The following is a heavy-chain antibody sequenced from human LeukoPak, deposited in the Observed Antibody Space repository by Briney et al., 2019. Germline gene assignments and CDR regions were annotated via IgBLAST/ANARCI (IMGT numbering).Heavy chain of an antibody. V-gene: IGHV3-7*01. CDR1: EFTFSSYW. D-gene: IGHD3-9*01. CDR3: ARGARGDYDILTGYYRIVDTNYFDY. J-gene: IGHJ4*02. CDR2: IKQDGTEK. Sequence: GGSLRLSCAASEFTFSSYWMTWVRQAPGKGLDWVASIKQDGTEKYYVDSVKGRFTISRDNAKNSLYLQMNSLRAEDTAVYYCARGARGDYDILTGYYRIVDTNYFDYWGQGTLVTVSS.